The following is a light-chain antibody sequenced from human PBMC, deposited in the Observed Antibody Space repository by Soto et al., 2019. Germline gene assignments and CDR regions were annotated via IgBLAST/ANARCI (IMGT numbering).Light chain of an antibody. J-gene: IGLJ2*01. CDR2: DTT. CDR3: LLFYTDIRV. Sequence: QAVVTQEPSLTVSPGETVTLTCGSSTGAVTSGHYPYWFQQKPGQAPRTLIYDTTNKHSWTPARFSGSLLGGKAALTLSGAQPEDEADYYCLLFYTDIRVFGGGTKVTVL. V-gene: IGLV7-46*01. CDR1: TGAVTSGHY.